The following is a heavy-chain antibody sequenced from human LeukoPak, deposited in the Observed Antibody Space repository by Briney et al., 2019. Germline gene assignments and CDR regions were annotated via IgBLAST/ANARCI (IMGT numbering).Heavy chain of an antibody. CDR2: IYYSGST. CDR3: ARDVTRIGVNGQGTSFDI. D-gene: IGHD3-22*01. J-gene: IGHJ3*02. CDR1: GGSISSYY. V-gene: IGHV4-59*01. Sequence: SETLSLTCTVSGGSISSYYWSWIRQPPGKGLEWIGYIYYSGSTNYNPSLKSRVTISVDTSKNQFSLKLSSVTAADTAVYYCARDVTRIGVNGQGTSFDIWGQGTMVTVSS.